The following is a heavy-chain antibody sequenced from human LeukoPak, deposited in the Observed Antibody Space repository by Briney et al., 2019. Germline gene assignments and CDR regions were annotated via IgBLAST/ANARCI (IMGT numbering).Heavy chain of an antibody. V-gene: IGHV4-59*12. J-gene: IGHJ4*02. CDR2: IYYSGST. CDR1: GGSLSSYY. CDR3: ARRQRGIAVAGIGY. Sequence: PSETLSLTCTVSGGSLSSYYWSWIRQPPGKGLEWIGYIYYSGSTNYNPSLKSRVTISVDTSKNQFSLKLSSVTAADTAVYYCARRQRGIAVAGIGYWGQGTLVTVSS. D-gene: IGHD6-19*01.